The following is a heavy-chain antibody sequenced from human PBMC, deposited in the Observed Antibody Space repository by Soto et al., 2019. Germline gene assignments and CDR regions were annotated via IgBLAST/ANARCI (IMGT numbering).Heavy chain of an antibody. J-gene: IGHJ6*02. D-gene: IGHD6-19*01. CDR2: ISSSSSYI. V-gene: IGHV3-21*01. CDR3: ARDQRKQWLIQYYYYGMDV. CDR1: GFTFSSYS. Sequence: PGGSLRLSCAASGFTFSSYSMNWVRQAPGEGLEWVSSISSSSSYIYYADSVKGRFTISRDNAKNSLYLQMNSLRAEDTAVYYCARDQRKQWLIQYYYYGMDVWGQGTTVTVSS.